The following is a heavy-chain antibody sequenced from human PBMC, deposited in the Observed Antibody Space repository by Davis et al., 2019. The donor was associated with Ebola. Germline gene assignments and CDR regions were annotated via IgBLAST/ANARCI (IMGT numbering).Heavy chain of an antibody. CDR1: GFTFSSYS. V-gene: IGHV3-23*01. Sequence: GESLKISCAASGFTFSSYSMNWVRQAPGKGLEWVSAISGSGGSTYYADSVKGRFTISRDNSKKTMYLQMNSLRAEDTAVYYCARDFRLGNDYGGNDYWGQGTLVTVSS. J-gene: IGHJ4*02. D-gene: IGHD4-23*01. CDR2: ISGSGGST. CDR3: ARDFRLGNDYGGNDY.